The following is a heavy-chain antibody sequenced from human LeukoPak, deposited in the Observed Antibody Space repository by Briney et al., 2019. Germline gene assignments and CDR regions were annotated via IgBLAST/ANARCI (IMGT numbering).Heavy chain of an antibody. V-gene: IGHV4-34*01. D-gene: IGHD3-3*01. CDR1: GGSFSGYY. CDR3: AWDEWLHHPGRYYYYGMDV. J-gene: IGHJ6*02. Sequence: PSETLSLTCAVYGGSFSGYYWSWIRQPPGKGLEWIGEINHSGSTNYNPSLKSRVTISVDTSKNQFSLKLSSVTAADTAVYYCAWDEWLHHPGRYYYYGMDVWGQGTTVTVSS. CDR2: INHSGST.